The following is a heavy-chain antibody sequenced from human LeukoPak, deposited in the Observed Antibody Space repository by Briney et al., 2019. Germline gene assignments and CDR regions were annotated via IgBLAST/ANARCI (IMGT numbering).Heavy chain of an antibody. J-gene: IGHJ4*02. CDR3: ARDSYYDILTGYSHFDY. Sequence: PGGSLGLSCAASGFTFSSYEMNWVRQAPGNGLEWVSYISSSGSTIYYADSVKGRFTISRDNAKNSLYLQMNSLRAEDTAVYYCARDSYYDILTGYSHFDYWGQGTLVTVSS. D-gene: IGHD3-9*01. CDR1: GFTFSSYE. V-gene: IGHV3-48*03. CDR2: ISSSGSTI.